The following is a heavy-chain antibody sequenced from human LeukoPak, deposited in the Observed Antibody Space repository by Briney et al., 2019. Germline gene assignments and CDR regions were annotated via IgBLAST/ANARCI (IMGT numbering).Heavy chain of an antibody. J-gene: IGHJ6*03. D-gene: IGHD6-19*01. CDR1: GVTFSSYA. CDR2: IIPIFGTT. V-gene: IGHV1-69*13. Sequence: GASVKVSCEASGVTFSSYAINWVRQAPGQGLEWMEGIIPIFGTTNYAQKFQGRVTITADESTSTAYIELSSLRSEDTAVYFCATSHYSSYWDNGPHYYYYMDVWGKGTTVTVSS. CDR3: ATSHYSSYWDNGPHYYYYMDV.